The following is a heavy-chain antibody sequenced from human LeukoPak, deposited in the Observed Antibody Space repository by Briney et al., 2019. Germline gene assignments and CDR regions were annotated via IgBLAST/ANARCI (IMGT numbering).Heavy chain of an antibody. V-gene: IGHV1-3*03. J-gene: IGHJ4*02. CDR1: GYTFTSYT. CDR3: ARSEGAAMIALY. Sequence: ASVKVSCKASGYTFTSYTIHWVRQAPGQRLEWMGWINAGNGNTKYSQEFQDRVTITRDTSASTAYMELSSLRSEDMAVYYCARSEGAAMIALYWGQGTLVTVSS. D-gene: IGHD3-22*01. CDR2: INAGNGNT.